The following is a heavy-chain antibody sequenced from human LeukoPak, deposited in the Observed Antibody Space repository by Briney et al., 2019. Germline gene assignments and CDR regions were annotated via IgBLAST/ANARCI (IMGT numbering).Heavy chain of an antibody. D-gene: IGHD3-16*01. CDR1: GFTFSTYW. CDR3: AKDLIGWAVGDNY. V-gene: IGHV3-23*01. Sequence: GGSLRLSCAASGFTFSTYWMTWVRQAPGKGLEWVSAISGSGGSTYYADSVKGRFTISRDNSKNTLYLQMNSLRAEDTAVYYCAKDLIGWAVGDNYWGQGTLVTVSS. J-gene: IGHJ4*02. CDR2: ISGSGGST.